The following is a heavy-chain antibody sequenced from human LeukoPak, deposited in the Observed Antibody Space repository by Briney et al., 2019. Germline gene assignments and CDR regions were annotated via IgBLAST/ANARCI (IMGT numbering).Heavy chain of an antibody. Sequence: SETLSLTCTVSGGSISSYYWGWIRQPAGKGLEWIGRIYTSGGTNYNPSLKSRVTISVDKSRKQFSLQLSSVTAADTAVHYCARGYYTDKLYYYFDYWGQGTLATVSS. V-gene: IGHV4-4*07. CDR1: GGSISSYY. CDR3: ARGYYTDKLYYYFDY. D-gene: IGHD2-2*02. CDR2: IYTSGGT. J-gene: IGHJ4*02.